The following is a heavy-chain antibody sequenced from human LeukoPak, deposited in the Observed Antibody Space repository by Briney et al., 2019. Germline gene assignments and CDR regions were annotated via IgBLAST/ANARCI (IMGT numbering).Heavy chain of an antibody. CDR3: AREKSVATIDY. CDR2: IYYSGST. Sequence: PSETLSLTCTVSGGSISSGGYCWSWIRQHPGKGLEWIGDIYYSGSTYYNPSLKSRGTISVDTSKNQFSPKLSSATAAATAVYYCAREKSVATIDYWGQGTLVTVSS. J-gene: IGHJ4*02. V-gene: IGHV4-31*03. CDR1: GGSISSGGYC. D-gene: IGHD5-24*01.